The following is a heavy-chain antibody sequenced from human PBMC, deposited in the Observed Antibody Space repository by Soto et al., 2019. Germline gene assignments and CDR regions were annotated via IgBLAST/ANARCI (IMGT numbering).Heavy chain of an antibody. J-gene: IGHJ3*02. Sequence: VKVSCKASGYTFTSYGISWVRQAPGQGLEWMGWISAYNGNTNYAQKLQGRVTMTTDTSTSTAYMELRSLRSDDTAVYYCARSDSSGWYSDAFDIWGQGTMVTVSS. CDR3: ARSDSSGWYSDAFDI. V-gene: IGHV1-18*01. CDR1: GYTFTSYG. D-gene: IGHD6-19*01. CDR2: ISAYNGNT.